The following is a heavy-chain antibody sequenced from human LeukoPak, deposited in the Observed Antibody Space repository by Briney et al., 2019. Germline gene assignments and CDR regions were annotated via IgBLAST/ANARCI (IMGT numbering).Heavy chain of an antibody. CDR2: IYYSGST. V-gene: IGHV4-59*08. J-gene: IGHJ4*02. CDR1: GGSISSYY. D-gene: IGHD4-23*01. Sequence: PSETLSPTCIVSGGSISSYYWSWIRQPPGKGLEWIGYIYYSGSTNYNPSLKSRVTISVDTSKNQFSLKLSSVTAADTAVYYCARHAPPAVVTPFDYWGQGALVTVSS. CDR3: ARHAPPAVVTPFDY.